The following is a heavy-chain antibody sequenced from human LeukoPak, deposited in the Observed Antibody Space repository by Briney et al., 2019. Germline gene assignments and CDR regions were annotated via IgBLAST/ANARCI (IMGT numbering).Heavy chain of an antibody. CDR3: ARRYYYTSGSFPFDF. CDR2: IHNSGTT. V-gene: IGHV4-34*01. CDR1: GGPFSGYC. D-gene: IGHD3-10*01. J-gene: IGHJ4*02. Sequence: SETLSLTCAVSGGPFSGYCWSWIRQSSGKGLEWIGEIHNSGTTNYNPSLNSRVTISEDPSKNQFYLNLSSVTAADTAVYYCARRYYYTSGSFPFDFWGQGTLVTVSS.